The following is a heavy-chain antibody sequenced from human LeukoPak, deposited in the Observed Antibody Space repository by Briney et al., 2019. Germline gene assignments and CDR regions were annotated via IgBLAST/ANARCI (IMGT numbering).Heavy chain of an antibody. CDR1: GFSFSSYG. D-gene: IGHD4-17*01. Sequence: GGSLRLSCAASGFSFSSYGMHWVRQAPGKGLEWVAVIWYDGSNKYYADSVKGRFTISRDNSKNTVYLQMNSLRAEDTAVYYCASLLPTDYGDYQMGFDYWGQGTLVTVSS. J-gene: IGHJ4*02. V-gene: IGHV3-33*01. CDR3: ASLLPTDYGDYQMGFDY. CDR2: IWYDGSNK.